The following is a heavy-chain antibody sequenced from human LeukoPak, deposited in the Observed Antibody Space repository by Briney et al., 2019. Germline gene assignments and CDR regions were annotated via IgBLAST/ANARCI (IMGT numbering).Heavy chain of an antibody. Sequence: GGSLRLSCAASGSTFSNAGMSWVRQAPEKGLEWVGRIKSSTHRGTTDYAAPVKGRFTISRDDSKSTVFLQMNGLKTEDTVIYYCSTEFGSGANYYFDYWGQGTQVTVSS. J-gene: IGHJ4*02. CDR3: STEFGSGANYYFDY. V-gene: IGHV3-15*01. CDR2: IKSSTHRGTT. D-gene: IGHD3-10*01. CDR1: GSTFSNAG.